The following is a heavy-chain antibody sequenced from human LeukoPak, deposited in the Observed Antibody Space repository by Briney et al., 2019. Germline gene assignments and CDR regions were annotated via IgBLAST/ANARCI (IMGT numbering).Heavy chain of an antibody. CDR2: INHSGST. CDR3: ARGHGSYYYGSGSYYTPHYFDY. Sequence: KPSETLSLTCAVYGGSFSGYYWSWIRQPPGKGVEWIGEINHSGSTNYNPSLKSRVTISVDTSKNQFSLKLSSVTAADTAVYYCARGHGSYYYGSGSYYTPHYFDYWGQGTLVTVSS. CDR1: GGSFSGYY. V-gene: IGHV4-34*01. D-gene: IGHD3-10*01. J-gene: IGHJ4*02.